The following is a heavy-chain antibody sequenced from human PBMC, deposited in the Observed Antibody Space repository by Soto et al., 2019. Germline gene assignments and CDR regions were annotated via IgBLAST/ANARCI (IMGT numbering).Heavy chain of an antibody. CDR2: MNPGSGDT. D-gene: IGHD5-18*01. Sequence: ASVKVSCKASGYTFTNNDVSWVRQATGQGLEWMGWMNPGSGDTGYAQKFQGRVTMTRDISIATAYMELNSLTSEDTAIYYCARMESFGSLNWFDPWGRGTLVTVSS. CDR1: GYTFTNND. J-gene: IGHJ5*02. CDR3: ARMESFGSLNWFDP. V-gene: IGHV1-8*02.